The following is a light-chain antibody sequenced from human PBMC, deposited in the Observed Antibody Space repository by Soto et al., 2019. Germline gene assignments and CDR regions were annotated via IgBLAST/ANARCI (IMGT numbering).Light chain of an antibody. CDR2: DVD. CDR1: SSDVGGYNY. CDR3: TSYTSSSSLVV. J-gene: IGLJ2*01. Sequence: QSALTQPASVSGSPGQSITLSCTGTSSDVGGYNYVSWYQQHPGKAPKLMIFDVDNRPSGVSNRFSGSKSGNTASLTISGLQAEDEADYYCTSYTSSSSLVVFGGGTQLTVL. V-gene: IGLV2-14*01.